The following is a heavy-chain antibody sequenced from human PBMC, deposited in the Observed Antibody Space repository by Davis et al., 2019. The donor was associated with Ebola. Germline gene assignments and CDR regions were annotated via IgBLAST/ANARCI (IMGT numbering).Heavy chain of an antibody. CDR3: ARDQGLHLGEALDY. Sequence: SETLSLTCTVSGGSISSGGYYWSWIRQHPGKGLEWIGYIYYSGSTYYSPSLKSRVTISVDTSKNQFSLKLSSVTAADTAVYYCARDQGLHLGEALDYWGQGTLVTVSS. CDR2: IYYSGST. J-gene: IGHJ4*02. CDR1: GGSISSGGYY. V-gene: IGHV4-31*03. D-gene: IGHD3-16*01.